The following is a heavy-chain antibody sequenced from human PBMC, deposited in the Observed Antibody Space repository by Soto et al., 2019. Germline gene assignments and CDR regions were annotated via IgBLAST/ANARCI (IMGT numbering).Heavy chain of an antibody. V-gene: IGHV3-11*01. J-gene: IGHJ5*02. Sequence: QVQLVESGGGLVKPGGSLRLSCAASGFTFSDYYMSWIRQAPGKGLEWVSYISSSGSTIYYADSVKGRFTISRDNAKNSLYLQMTRLGAEDTAVYSCARHLNFFGGSYEGSWGQGTLVTVPS. CDR3: ARHLNFFGGSYEGS. CDR2: ISSSGSTI. D-gene: IGHD1-26*01. CDR1: GFTFSDYY.